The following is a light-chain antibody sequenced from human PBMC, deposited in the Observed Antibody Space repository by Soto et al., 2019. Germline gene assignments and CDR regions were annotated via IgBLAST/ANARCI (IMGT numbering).Light chain of an antibody. CDR3: QQYYSYPYT. CDR2: AAS. CDR1: QGISSY. J-gene: IGKJ2*01. Sequence: AIRMTQSPSSFSASTGDRVTITCRASQGISSYLAWYQQKPGKAPKLLIYAASTLQSGVPSRFSGSGSGTDFTLTISCLQSEDFAIYSCQQYYSYPYTFGQGTKLEIK. V-gene: IGKV1-8*01.